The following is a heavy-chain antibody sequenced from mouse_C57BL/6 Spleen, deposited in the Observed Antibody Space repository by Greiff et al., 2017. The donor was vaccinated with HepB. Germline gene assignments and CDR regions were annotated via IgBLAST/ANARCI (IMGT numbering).Heavy chain of an antibody. CDR3: TAPYYDYDGGFAD. Sequence: VQLQQSGTVLARPGASVKMSCKTSGYTFTSYWMHWVKQRPGQGLEWIGAIYPGNSDTSYNQKFKGKAKLTAVTSASTAYMELSSLTNEDSAVYYCTAPYYDYDGGFADWGQGTLVTVSA. CDR1: GYTFTSYW. CDR2: IYPGNSDT. D-gene: IGHD2-4*01. V-gene: IGHV1-5*01. J-gene: IGHJ3*01.